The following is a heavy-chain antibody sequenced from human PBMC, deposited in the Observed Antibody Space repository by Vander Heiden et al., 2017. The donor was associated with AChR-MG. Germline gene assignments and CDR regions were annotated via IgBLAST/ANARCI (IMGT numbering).Heavy chain of an antibody. J-gene: IGHJ4*02. CDR1: GFTFSGYA. V-gene: IGHV3-23*01. CDR3: AKDQLAWELLGSYYFDY. Sequence: EVQLLESGGGLVQPGGSLRLSCSASGFTFSGYAMSWVRQAPGKGLEWVSAISGSGGSTYYADSVKGRFTISGDNSKNTLYLQMNSLRAEDTAVYYCAKDQLAWELLGSYYFDYWGQGTLVTVSS. CDR2: ISGSGGST. D-gene: IGHD1-26*01.